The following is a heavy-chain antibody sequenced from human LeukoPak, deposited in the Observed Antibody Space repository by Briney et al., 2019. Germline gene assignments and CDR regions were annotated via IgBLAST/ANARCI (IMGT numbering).Heavy chain of an antibody. V-gene: IGHV3-7*03. D-gene: IGHD3-3*01. J-gene: IGHJ6*02. CDR2: IKQDGSEK. CDR1: GFTFSSYW. CDR3: AGASSSNDLWSGYYFHGGYYYYYGMDV. Sequence: PGGSLRLSCAASGFTFSSYWMSWVRQAPGKGLEWVANIKQDGSEKYYVDSVKGRFTISRDNAKNSLYLQMNSLRAEDTAVYYCAGASSSNDLWSGYYFHGGYYYYYGMDVWGQGTTVTVPS.